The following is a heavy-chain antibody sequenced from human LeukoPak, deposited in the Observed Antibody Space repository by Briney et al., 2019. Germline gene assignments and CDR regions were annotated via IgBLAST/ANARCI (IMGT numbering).Heavy chain of an antibody. CDR1: GYTFSAYG. CDR3: ARSRCSDSTSCYYFFFFDS. J-gene: IGHJ4*02. D-gene: IGHD2-2*01. V-gene: IGHV1-18*01. Sequence: ASVKVSCKASGYTFSAYGITWVRQAPGQGVEWMAWSSVTGYNMEYAQKFQGRVTITTDTSTSTAYLELRSLRSADTAVYYCARSRCSDSTSCYYFFFFDSWGQGSLVTVSS. CDR2: SSVTGYNM.